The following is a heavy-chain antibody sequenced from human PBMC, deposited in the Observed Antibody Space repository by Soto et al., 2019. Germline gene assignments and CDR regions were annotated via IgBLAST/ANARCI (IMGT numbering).Heavy chain of an antibody. J-gene: IGHJ4*02. V-gene: IGHV3-23*01. Sequence: EVQLLESGGGLIQPGGSLRLSCAASGFTIGSYGMGWVRQAPGKGLEWVSTITGGNTYYAASVKGRFTISRDNYKNTLYLQMGSLRAGDTALYYCVKDKERGGYDSDFDSWGQGTLVTVSS. CDR2: ITGGNT. D-gene: IGHD3-3*01. CDR3: VKDKERGGYDSDFDS. CDR1: GFTIGSYG.